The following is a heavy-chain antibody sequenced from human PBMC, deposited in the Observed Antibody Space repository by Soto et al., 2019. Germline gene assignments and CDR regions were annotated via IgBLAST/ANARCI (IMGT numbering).Heavy chain of an antibody. CDR1: GYTFTSYD. CDR3: ARVATAMVSYYHYGMDV. V-gene: IGHV1-8*01. CDR2: MNPNSGNT. J-gene: IGHJ6*02. Sequence: ASVKVSCKASGYTFTSYDINWVRQATGQGLEWMGWMNPNSGNTGYAQKFQGRVTMTRNTSISTAYMELSSLRSEDTAVYYCARVATAMVSYYHYGMDVWGQGTTVTGSS. D-gene: IGHD5-18*01.